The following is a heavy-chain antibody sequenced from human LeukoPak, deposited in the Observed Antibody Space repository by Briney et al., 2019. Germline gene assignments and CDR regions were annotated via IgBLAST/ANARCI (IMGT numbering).Heavy chain of an antibody. J-gene: IGHJ3*02. CDR1: GFTFSSYE. Sequence: GGSLRLSCAASGFTFSSYEMNWVRQAPGKGLEWVSYISSSGSTIYYADSEKGRFTISRDNAKNSLYLQMNSLRAEDTAVYYCARVLKYYDFWSGYYRGGIAAFDIWGQGTMVTVSS. CDR3: ARVLKYYDFWSGYYRGGIAAFDI. D-gene: IGHD3-3*01. V-gene: IGHV3-48*03. CDR2: ISSSGSTI.